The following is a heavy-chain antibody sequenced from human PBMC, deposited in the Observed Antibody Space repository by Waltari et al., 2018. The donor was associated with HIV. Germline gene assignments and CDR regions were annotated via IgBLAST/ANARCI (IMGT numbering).Heavy chain of an antibody. CDR2: IDYRGST. J-gene: IGHJ6*02. D-gene: IGHD5-12*01. Sequence: QVQLQESGPGLVMPSETLSLHCFAPGGSISSYYWDWIRKPPGEGLEWIGHIDYRGSTNYNPSLRSRVSISIDTSKNQFALKLGSVTAADPAVYYCARDPSAVAPGLYYYGLSLWGPGTTVTVSS. CDR1: GGSISSYY. CDR3: ARDPSAVAPGLYYYGLSL. V-gene: IGHV4-59*01.